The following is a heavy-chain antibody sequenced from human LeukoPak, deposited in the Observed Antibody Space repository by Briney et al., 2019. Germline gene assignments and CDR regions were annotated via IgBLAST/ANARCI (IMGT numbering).Heavy chain of an antibody. Sequence: GGSLRLSCAASGFTFSSYEMNWVRQAPGKGLEWVSYISSSGSTIYYADSVKGRFAISRDNAKNSLYLQMNSLRAEDTAVYYCAGYDYDFWSGYNYYYYMDVWGKGTTVTVSS. V-gene: IGHV3-48*03. CDR1: GFTFSSYE. D-gene: IGHD3-3*01. CDR2: ISSSGSTI. CDR3: AGYDYDFWSGYNYYYYMDV. J-gene: IGHJ6*03.